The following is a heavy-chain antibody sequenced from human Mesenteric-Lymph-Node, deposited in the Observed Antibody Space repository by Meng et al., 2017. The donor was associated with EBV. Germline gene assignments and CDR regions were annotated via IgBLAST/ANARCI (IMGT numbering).Heavy chain of an antibody. Sequence: QVQIIKVVAGLLKLAEPLSLCCVVYGGSLNDYYWIWIRQAPGKGLEWIGEINHIRSVYYNPSLKSRVTISVDTSNNQISLRLTSVTAADTAIYYCARVRSSGSGLIRNYFDYWGQGTLVTVSS. CDR1: GGSLNDYY. CDR2: INHIRSV. CDR3: ARVRSSGSGLIRNYFDY. J-gene: IGHJ4*02. D-gene: IGHD6-19*01. V-gene: IGHV4-34*02.